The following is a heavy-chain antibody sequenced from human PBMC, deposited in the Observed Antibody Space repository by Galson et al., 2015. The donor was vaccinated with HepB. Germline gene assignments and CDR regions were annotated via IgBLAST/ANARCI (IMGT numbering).Heavy chain of an antibody. CDR1: GFSMSNYA. J-gene: IGHJ3*01. CDR3: AKGIRVLLGVAFDL. D-gene: IGHD3-3*01. V-gene: IGHV3-23*01. CDR2: ITGNGGGT. Sequence: SLRLSCAASGFSMSNYAVSWVRQAPGKGLEWVSAITGNGGGTYYADSVKGRFIISRDNSKDTLYLRMKSLTAEDTAVYYCAKGIRVLLGVAFDLWGQGTMVTVSS.